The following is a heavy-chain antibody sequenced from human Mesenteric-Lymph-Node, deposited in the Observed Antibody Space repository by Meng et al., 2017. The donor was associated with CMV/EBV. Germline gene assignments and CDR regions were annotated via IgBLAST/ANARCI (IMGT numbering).Heavy chain of an antibody. V-gene: IGHV1-2*02. Sequence: ASVKVSCKASGYRFTDYSMHWVRQAPGQGLEWMGWITPNNGGTNYAQKFQGRVTISRDNSKNTLYLQMNSLRAEDTAVYYCAKDSSNWVKYFQHWGQGTLVTVSS. J-gene: IGHJ1*01. CDR1: GYRFTDYS. CDR3: AKDSSNWVKYFQH. CDR2: ITPNNGGT. D-gene: IGHD1-1*01.